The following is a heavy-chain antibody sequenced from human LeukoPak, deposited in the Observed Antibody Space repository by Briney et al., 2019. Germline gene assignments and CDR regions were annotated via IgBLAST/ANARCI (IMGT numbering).Heavy chain of an antibody. CDR1: GFTVSSNY. V-gene: IGHV3-66*01. CDR3: ARDHGYSGYDPTYYYYGMDV. Sequence: PGGSLRLSCAASGFTVSSNYMSWVRQAPGKGLEWVSVTYSGGSTYYADSVKGRFTISRDNSKNTLYLQMNSLRAEDTAVYYCARDHGYSGYDPTYYYYGMDVWGQGTTVTVSS. J-gene: IGHJ6*02. D-gene: IGHD5-12*01. CDR2: TYSGGST.